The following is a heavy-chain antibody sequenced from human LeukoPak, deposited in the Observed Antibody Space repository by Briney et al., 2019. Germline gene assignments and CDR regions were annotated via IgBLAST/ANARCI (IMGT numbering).Heavy chain of an antibody. D-gene: IGHD3-22*01. V-gene: IGHV4-30-4*01. CDR1: GGSISSGDYY. CDR2: IYYSGST. CDR3: ARQDYYDSSGYYQPNFDY. Sequence: PSETLSLTCTVSGGSISSGDYYWSWIRQPPGKGLEWIGYIYYSGSTYYIPSLKSRVTISVDTSKNQFSLKLSSVTAADTAVYYCARQDYYDSSGYYQPNFDYWGQGTLVTVSS. J-gene: IGHJ4*02.